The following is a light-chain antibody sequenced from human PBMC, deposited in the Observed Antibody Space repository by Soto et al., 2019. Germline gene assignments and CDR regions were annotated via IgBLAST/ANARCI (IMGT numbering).Light chain of an antibody. CDR1: QSLSGN. CDR3: HQYSNWPPWT. J-gene: IGKJ1*01. Sequence: EIVMTQSPATLSVSPGERATLSYRASQSLSGNLAWYQQKPGQAPRLLIYRASTRATGVPARFSASGSGTEFTLTISSLQSEDSAVYYCHQYSNWPPWTFGPGTKVDIK. CDR2: RAS. V-gene: IGKV3-15*01.